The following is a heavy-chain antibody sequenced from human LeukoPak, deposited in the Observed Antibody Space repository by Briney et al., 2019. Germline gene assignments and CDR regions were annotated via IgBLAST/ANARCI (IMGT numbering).Heavy chain of an antibody. CDR1: GYTFTGYY. CDR2: INPNSGGT. V-gene: IGHV1-2*06. J-gene: IGHJ4*02. CDR3: ARAAVALGFDY. D-gene: IGHD6-19*01. Sequence: ASVKVSCKASGYTFTGYYMHWVRQAPGQGLEWMGRINPNSGGTNYAQKFQGRVTMTRDTSISTAYMGLSRLRSDDTAVYSCARAAVALGFDYWGQGTLVTVSS.